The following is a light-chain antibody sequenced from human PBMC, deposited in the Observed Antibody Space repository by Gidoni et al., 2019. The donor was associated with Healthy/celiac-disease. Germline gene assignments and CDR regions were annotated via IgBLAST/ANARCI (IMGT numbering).Light chain of an antibody. Sequence: DIQMTQSPSSLSATVGDRVTITCRASQSISSYLNWYQQKPGKAPKPLVYAASSLQIGVPPRFSCSGSGTDFTLTISSLQPEDFATYYCQQSYSTPCSFGQGTKLEIK. CDR2: AAS. J-gene: IGKJ2*04. V-gene: IGKV1-39*01. CDR1: QSISSY. CDR3: QQSYSTPCS.